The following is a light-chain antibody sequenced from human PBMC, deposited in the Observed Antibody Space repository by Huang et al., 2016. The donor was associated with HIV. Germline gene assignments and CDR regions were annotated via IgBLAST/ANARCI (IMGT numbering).Light chain of an antibody. Sequence: DIVLTQSPLSLPVTPGEPASISCRSSESLLNNNGCDYLDWYLQKPGQSPQLLIYLGSNRSSGVPDRFSGSGSGTDFTLRISRVKAEDVGIYYCMQALQTPFTFGGGSKVEIK. V-gene: IGKV2-28*01. CDR2: LGS. CDR1: ESLLNNNGCDY. CDR3: MQALQTPFT. J-gene: IGKJ4*01.